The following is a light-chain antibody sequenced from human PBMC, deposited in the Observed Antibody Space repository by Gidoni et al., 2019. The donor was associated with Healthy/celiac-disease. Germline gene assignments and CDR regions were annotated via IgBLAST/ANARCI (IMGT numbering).Light chain of an antibody. CDR2: DAS. CDR1: QRLSIY. V-gene: IGKV3-11*01. CDR3: QQRSNWSIT. J-gene: IGKJ5*01. Sequence: EIVLLQSPATLSLSPGETATPSCRASQRLSIYLAWDQQKPGQAPRLLIYDASNRATGIPPRFSGSGSGTDFTLTISSLEPEDFAVYYCQQRSNWSITFXQXTRLEIK.